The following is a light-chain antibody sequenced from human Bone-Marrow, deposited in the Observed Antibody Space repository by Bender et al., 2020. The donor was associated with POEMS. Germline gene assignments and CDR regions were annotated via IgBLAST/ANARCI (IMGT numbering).Light chain of an antibody. V-gene: IGLV2-23*02. CDR2: EDT. Sequence: QSALTQPASVSESPGQSITVSCTGDNTDLGPHSVVSWYQQHPGRVPKVMIYEDTKRPSGVSDSFSASRSGRTASLTISGLQAEDEADYYCSSYDATTTLFVFGSGTKVSVL. J-gene: IGLJ1*01. CDR1: NTDLGPHSV. CDR3: SSYDATTTLFV.